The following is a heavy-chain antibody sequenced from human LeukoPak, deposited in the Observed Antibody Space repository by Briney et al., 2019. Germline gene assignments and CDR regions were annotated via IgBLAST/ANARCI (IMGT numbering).Heavy chain of an antibody. D-gene: IGHD2-2*01. CDR3: ASSSGWECSSTSCYHDPPRFDP. V-gene: IGHV1-46*01. CDR1: GYIFTNHY. Sequence: ASVKVSCKTSGYIFTNHYIHWVRQAPGQGLEWMGIIKVTSEWTSYTQNFQGRVTVTRDMSTSTVYMELSSLRSEDTAVYYCASSSGWECSSTSCYHDPPRFDPWGQGTLVTVSS. CDR2: IKVTSEWT. J-gene: IGHJ5*02.